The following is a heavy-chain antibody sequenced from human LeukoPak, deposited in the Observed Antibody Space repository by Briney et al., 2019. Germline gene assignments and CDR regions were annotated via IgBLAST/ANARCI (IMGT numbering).Heavy chain of an antibody. J-gene: IGHJ5*02. CDR1: GGSVSSGSYY. Sequence: PSETLSLTCTVSGGSVSSGSYYWSWIRQPPGKGLEWIGYIYYSGSTNYNPSLKSRVTISVDTSKNQFSLKLSSVTAADTAVYYCATRQDWSPPFDPWGQGTLVTVPS. V-gene: IGHV4-61*01. CDR2: IYYSGST. D-gene: IGHD3/OR15-3a*01. CDR3: ATRQDWSPPFDP.